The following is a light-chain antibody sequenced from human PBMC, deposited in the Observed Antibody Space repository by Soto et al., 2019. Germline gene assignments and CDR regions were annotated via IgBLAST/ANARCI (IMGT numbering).Light chain of an antibody. Sequence: QSALTQPASVSGSPGQSITISCTGTSSDVGYYNFVSWYQQHPGKAPKLLIYEVSDRPSGVSHRFSGSKSGNTASLTISGLQAEDEADYYCSSYTSSSPFLFGTGTKLTVL. CDR1: SSDVGYYNF. J-gene: IGLJ1*01. CDR2: EVS. V-gene: IGLV2-14*03. CDR3: SSYTSSSPFL.